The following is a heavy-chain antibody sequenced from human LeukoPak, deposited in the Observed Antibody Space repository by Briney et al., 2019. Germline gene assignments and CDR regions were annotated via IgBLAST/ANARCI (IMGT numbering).Heavy chain of an antibody. Sequence: GGSLRLSYEASGFSFSTSGVHWVRQAPGKGLEWMAVISKDGRKNHYADSVKGRFTISRDNSKSTLFLQMNSLRPEDTAIYYCARDLLNYGSAYYDVGIFDSWGQGTLVTVSS. CDR1: GFSFSTSG. CDR3: ARDLLNYGSAYYDVGIFDS. D-gene: IGHD3-10*01. J-gene: IGHJ4*02. CDR2: ISKDGRKN. V-gene: IGHV3-30*04.